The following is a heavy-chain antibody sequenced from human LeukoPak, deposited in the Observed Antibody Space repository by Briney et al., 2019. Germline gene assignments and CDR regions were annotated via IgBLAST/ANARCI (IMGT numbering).Heavy chain of an antibody. Sequence: GGSLRLSCAASGFTFSSYGMNWVRQAPGKGLEWVSSISSSSSYIYYADSVKGRFTISRDNAKNSLYLQMDSLRAEDTAVYYCAREGRQGGFDYWGQGTLVTVSS. CDR3: AREGRQGGFDY. CDR1: GFTFSSYG. J-gene: IGHJ4*02. CDR2: ISSSSSYI. V-gene: IGHV3-21*01.